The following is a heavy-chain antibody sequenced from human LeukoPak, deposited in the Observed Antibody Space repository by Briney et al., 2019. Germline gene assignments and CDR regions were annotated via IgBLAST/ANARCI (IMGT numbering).Heavy chain of an antibody. CDR2: INHSGST. CDR3: ARGFYSSSWYQYNWFDP. J-gene: IGHJ5*02. Sequence: SETLSLTCAVYGGSFSGYYWSWIRQPPGEGLEWIGEINHSGSTNYNPSLKSRVTISVDTSKNQFSLKLSSVTAADTAVYYCARGFYSSSWYQYNWFDPWGQGTLVTVSS. V-gene: IGHV4-34*01. D-gene: IGHD6-13*01. CDR1: GGSFSGYY.